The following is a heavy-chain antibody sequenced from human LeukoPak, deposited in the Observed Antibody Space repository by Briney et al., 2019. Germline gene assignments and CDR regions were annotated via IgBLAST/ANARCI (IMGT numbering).Heavy chain of an antibody. CDR1: GFTFSSYS. D-gene: IGHD3-10*01. V-gene: IGHV3-48*01. CDR3: AREGVITLPALYYFDY. Sequence: PGGSLRLSCAASGFTFSSYSMNWVRQAPGKGLEWVSYISSSSSTIYYADSVKGRFTISRDNAKNSLYLQMNSLRAEDTAVYYCAREGVITLPALYYFDYWGQGTLVTVSS. CDR2: ISSSSSTI. J-gene: IGHJ4*02.